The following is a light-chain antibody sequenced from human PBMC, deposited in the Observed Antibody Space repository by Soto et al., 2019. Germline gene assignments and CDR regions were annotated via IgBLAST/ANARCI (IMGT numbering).Light chain of an antibody. V-gene: IGKV3-20*01. J-gene: IGKJ1*01. CDR1: QSVSSTY. CDR3: QRYGGPSWT. Sequence: EIVLTQSPGTLSLSPGERATLSCRASQSVSSTYLAWYQQKPGQAPRLLVYGASSRATGIPDRFSGSGSGTDLTLTISRVEPEDFAVYYCQRYGGPSWTFGQGTRVEIK. CDR2: GAS.